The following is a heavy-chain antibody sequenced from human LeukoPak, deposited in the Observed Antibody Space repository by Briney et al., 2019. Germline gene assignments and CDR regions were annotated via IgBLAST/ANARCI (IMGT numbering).Heavy chain of an antibody. CDR1: GFTFDDYW. Sequence: GGSLRLSCGASGFTFDDYWMSWVRQAPGQGLEWVANINQDGSEKYYLDSAKGRFTISRDNARNSLYLQMNSLRAEDTAVYSCARGDYGDYWNYYYMDVWGKGTTVTVSS. CDR3: ARGDYGDYWNYYYMDV. J-gene: IGHJ6*03. V-gene: IGHV3-7*04. D-gene: IGHD4-17*01. CDR2: INQDGSEK.